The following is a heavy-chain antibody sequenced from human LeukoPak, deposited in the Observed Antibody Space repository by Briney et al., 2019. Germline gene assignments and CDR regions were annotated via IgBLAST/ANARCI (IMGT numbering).Heavy chain of an antibody. CDR2: ISSSSSYT. D-gene: IGHD6-13*01. V-gene: IGHV3-21*01. Sequence: GGSLRLSCAASGFTFSSYSMNWVRQAPGKGLEWVSSISSSSSYTYYADSVKGRFTISRDNAKNSLYLQMNSLRAEDTAVYYCAREGGFAAAGTHDYWGQGTLVTVSS. CDR3: AREGGFAAAGTHDY. CDR1: GFTFSSYS. J-gene: IGHJ4*02.